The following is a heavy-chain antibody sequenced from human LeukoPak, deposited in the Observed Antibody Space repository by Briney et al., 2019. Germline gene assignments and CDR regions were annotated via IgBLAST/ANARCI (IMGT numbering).Heavy chain of an antibody. CDR2: INHSGST. D-gene: IGHD4-11*01. V-gene: IGHV4-34*01. Sequence: ETLSLTCAVYGGSFSGYYWSWIRQPPGKGLEWIGEINHSGSTNYNPSLKSRVTISVDTSKNQFSLKLSSVTAADTAVYYCARGVTYFDYWGQGTLVTVSS. J-gene: IGHJ4*02. CDR3: ARGVTYFDY. CDR1: GGSFSGYY.